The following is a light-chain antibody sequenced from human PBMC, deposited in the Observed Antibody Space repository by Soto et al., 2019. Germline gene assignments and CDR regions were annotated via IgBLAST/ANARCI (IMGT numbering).Light chain of an antibody. J-gene: IGKJ1*01. Sequence: EIVMTQSPATLSVSPGERATLSCRASQSLSSNLAWNQQKPGQAPRLLIYGASTRATGIPARFSGSGSGTEFTLTISSLQSEDSAVYYCQQYHHWRTFGQGTKVEIK. V-gene: IGKV3-15*01. CDR1: QSLSSN. CDR3: QQYHHWRT. CDR2: GAS.